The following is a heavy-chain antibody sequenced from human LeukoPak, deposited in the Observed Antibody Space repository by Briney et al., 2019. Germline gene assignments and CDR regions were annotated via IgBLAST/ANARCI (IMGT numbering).Heavy chain of an antibody. D-gene: IGHD6-6*01. Sequence: GGSLRLSCAASGFTFSDYYMSWIRQAPGKGLEWVSYISSSGSTIYYADSVKGRFTISRDNAKNSLYLQMTSLRAEDTAVYYCARDHAYSSSLASDYWGQGTLVTVSS. CDR1: GFTFSDYY. CDR2: ISSSGSTI. CDR3: ARDHAYSSSLASDY. J-gene: IGHJ4*02. V-gene: IGHV3-11*01.